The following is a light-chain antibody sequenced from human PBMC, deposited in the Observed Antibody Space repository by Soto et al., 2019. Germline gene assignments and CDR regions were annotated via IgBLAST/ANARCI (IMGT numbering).Light chain of an antibody. CDR2: GAS. J-gene: IGKJ1*01. V-gene: IGKV3-20*01. CDR1: QSVSNNY. Sequence: DIVLTQSPGTLSLSPGERATLSCRASQSVSNNYLAWYQQKPGQAPRLIIYGASNRATGIPDRFSGSWSGADCTLTISSLQSEDVALYYCQQYTEWPRTFGQGTKVDIK. CDR3: QQYTEWPRT.